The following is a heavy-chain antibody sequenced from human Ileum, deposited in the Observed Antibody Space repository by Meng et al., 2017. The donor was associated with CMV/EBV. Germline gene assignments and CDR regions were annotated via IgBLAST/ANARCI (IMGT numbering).Heavy chain of an antibody. D-gene: IGHD3-10*01. CDR2: IYYSGST. CDR1: GGSISSYY. CDR3: ARGGGGYFDY. V-gene: IGHV4-59*01. J-gene: IGHJ4*02. Sequence: QVQLQQWGAGLVQPSETLSLTCTGSGGSISSYYWSWIRQPPGKGLEWIGYIYYSGSTNYNPSLKSRVTISVDTSKNQFSLKLSSVTAADTAVYYCARGGGGYFDYWGQGTLVTVSS.